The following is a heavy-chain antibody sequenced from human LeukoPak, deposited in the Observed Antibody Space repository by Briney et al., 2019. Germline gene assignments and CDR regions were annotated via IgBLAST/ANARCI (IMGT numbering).Heavy chain of an antibody. Sequence: SETLSLTCTVSGGSISSYYWSWIRQPPGKGLEWIGYIYYSGSTNYNPSLKSRVTISVDTSKNQFSLKLSSVTAADTAVYYCARVTEDFWGGYIDYWGQGTLVTVSS. J-gene: IGHJ4*02. CDR3: ARVTEDFWGGYIDY. CDR1: GGSISSYY. V-gene: IGHV4-59*01. CDR2: IYYSGST. D-gene: IGHD3-3*01.